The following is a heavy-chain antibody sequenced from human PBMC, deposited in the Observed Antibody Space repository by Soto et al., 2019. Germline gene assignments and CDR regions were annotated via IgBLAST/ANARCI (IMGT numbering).Heavy chain of an antibody. Sequence: EVQLVESGGGLVQPGGSLRLSCAACGFGINSSYMSWIRQAPGKGLEWVSVIYSDANTYYADSVKGRFTISRDNSRNTLYLQLNSLRADDTAVYYCARRDYSYYQLDVWGPGTTVTVSS. CDR3: ARRDYSYYQLDV. J-gene: IGHJ6*02. V-gene: IGHV3-53*01. CDR2: IYSDANT. CDR1: GFGINSSY.